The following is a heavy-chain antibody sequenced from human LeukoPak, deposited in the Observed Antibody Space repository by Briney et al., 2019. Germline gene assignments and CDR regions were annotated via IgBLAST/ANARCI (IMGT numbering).Heavy chain of an antibody. J-gene: IGHJ4*02. D-gene: IGHD5-18*01. V-gene: IGHV3-74*01. CDR1: GFTFSSYW. Sequence: PGGSLRLSCAASGFTFSSYWVHWVRQAPGKGLVWVSRINSDGSTTSYADSVKGRFTISRDNAKNTLYLQMNSLRAEDTAVYYCATGYNYGSLFDHWGQGTLVTASS. CDR2: INSDGSTT. CDR3: ATGYNYGSLFDH.